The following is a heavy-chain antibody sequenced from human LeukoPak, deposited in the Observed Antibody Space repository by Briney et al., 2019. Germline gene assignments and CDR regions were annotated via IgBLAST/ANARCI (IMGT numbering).Heavy chain of an antibody. V-gene: IGHV4-61*02. CDR2: IYTSGST. Sequence: PSETLSLTCTVSGGSISSGSYYWSWIRQPAGKGLEWIGRIYTSGSTNHNPPLKSRVTISVDPSKNQFSLKLSSVTAADTAVYYWVSSLRFGNWFDPWGQGTLVTVSS. J-gene: IGHJ5*02. CDR3: VSSLRFGNWFDP. D-gene: IGHD3-3*01. CDR1: GGSISSGSYY.